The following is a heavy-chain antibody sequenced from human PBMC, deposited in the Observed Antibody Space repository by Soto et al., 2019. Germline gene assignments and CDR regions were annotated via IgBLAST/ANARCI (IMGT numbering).Heavy chain of an antibody. Sequence: QVQLVESGGGVVQPGRSLRLSCAASGFTFSSYAMHWVRQAPGKGLEWVAVISYDGSNKYYADSVKGRFTISRDNSKNTLYLQMNSLRAEDTAVYYCASLDYTDDYGDYVAAFDIWGQGTMVTVSS. CDR1: GFTFSSYA. D-gene: IGHD4-17*01. J-gene: IGHJ3*02. CDR3: ASLDYTDDYGDYVAAFDI. V-gene: IGHV3-30-3*01. CDR2: ISYDGSNK.